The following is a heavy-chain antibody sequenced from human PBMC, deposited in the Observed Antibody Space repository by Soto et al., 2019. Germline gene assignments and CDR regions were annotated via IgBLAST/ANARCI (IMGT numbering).Heavy chain of an antibody. D-gene: IGHD1-26*01. Sequence: QVQLQESGPGLVKPSGTLSLTCAVSGGSISSNYWWTWVRQPPGTGLEWIGEIYQSGTTNYNPSLKSRVTISVDRSKNHFSLKLSSLTAADTAVYYCAKRRGRSGSDSSHFVYWGQGTLVTVSS. CDR3: AKRRGRSGSDSSHFVY. CDR1: GGSISSNYW. CDR2: IYQSGTT. V-gene: IGHV4-4*02. J-gene: IGHJ4*02.